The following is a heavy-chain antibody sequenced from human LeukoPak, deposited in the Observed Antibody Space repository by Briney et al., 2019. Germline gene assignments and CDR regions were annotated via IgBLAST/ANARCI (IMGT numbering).Heavy chain of an antibody. CDR2: INPNSGGT. Sequence: ASVKVSCKASGGTFSSYAISWVRQAPGQGLEWMGWINPNSGGTNYAQKFQGRVTMTRDTSISTAYMELSRLRSDDTAVYYCARGRRYYDFWSGYASFDYWGQGTLVTVSS. D-gene: IGHD3-3*01. V-gene: IGHV1-2*02. CDR3: ARGRRYYDFWSGYASFDY. CDR1: GGTFSSYA. J-gene: IGHJ4*02.